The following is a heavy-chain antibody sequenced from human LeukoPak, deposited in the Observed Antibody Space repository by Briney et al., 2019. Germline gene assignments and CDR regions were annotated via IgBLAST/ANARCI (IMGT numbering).Heavy chain of an antibody. V-gene: IGHV1-18*01. D-gene: IGHD1-26*01. CDR2: ISAYSGNI. J-gene: IGHJ4*02. CDR3: ARDDSGRYYGTSNRYFDY. Sequence: ASVKVCCKASGYTFTNYGVSWVRQAPGQGLEWMGWISAYSGNINYAQKLQGRVTMTTDASTNTAYMELRSLRSDDTAVYYCARDDSGRYYGTSNRYFDYWGQGTLVTVSS. CDR1: GYTFTNYG.